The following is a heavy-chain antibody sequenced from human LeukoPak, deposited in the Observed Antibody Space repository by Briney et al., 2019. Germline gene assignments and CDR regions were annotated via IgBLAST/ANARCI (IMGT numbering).Heavy chain of an antibody. D-gene: IGHD3-3*01. J-gene: IGHJ1*01. Sequence: PGGSLRLSCAASGFTFRSYAMNWVRQAPGKGLEWVSSFTVSGANTYYADSVEGRFTISRDNTKNTLYLQMNSLRAEDTAVYYCAKAGDYDLWSGYPRAEYFQHWGQGTLVTVSS. CDR1: GFTFRSYA. V-gene: IGHV3-23*01. CDR2: FTVSGANT. CDR3: AKAGDYDLWSGYPRAEYFQH.